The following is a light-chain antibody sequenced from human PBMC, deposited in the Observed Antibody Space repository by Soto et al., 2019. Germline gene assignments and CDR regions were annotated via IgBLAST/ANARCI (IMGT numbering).Light chain of an antibody. J-gene: IGKJ1*01. Sequence: DIQMTQSPSTLSASVGDRFTLTCRASQSISSWLAWYQQKPGKAPKLLIYDASSLQSGVPSRFSGSGSGTEFTLTISSLQPDDFATYYCQQYNSYAWTFGQGTKVDI. V-gene: IGKV1-5*01. CDR2: DAS. CDR3: QQYNSYAWT. CDR1: QSISSW.